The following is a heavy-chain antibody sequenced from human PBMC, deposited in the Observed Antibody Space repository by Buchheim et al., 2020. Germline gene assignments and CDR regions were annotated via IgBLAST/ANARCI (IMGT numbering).Heavy chain of an antibody. J-gene: IGHJ4*02. D-gene: IGHD3-22*01. Sequence: EVQLVESGGGLVQPGGSLRLSCAASGFTFSSYSMNWVRQAPGKGLEWVSYISSSSSTIYYADSVKGRFTISRDNAKNSLHLQMNSLRAEDTAVDYCARAPHYYDSSGYPSYFDYGGQGTL. CDR3: ARAPHYYDSSGYPSYFDY. V-gene: IGHV3-48*04. CDR2: ISSSSSTI. CDR1: GFTFSSYS.